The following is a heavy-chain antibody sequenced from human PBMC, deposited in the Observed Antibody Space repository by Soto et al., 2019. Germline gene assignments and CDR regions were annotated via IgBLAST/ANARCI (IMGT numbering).Heavy chain of an antibody. CDR2: IFYSGST. J-gene: IGHJ5*02. D-gene: IGHD5-18*01. CDR1: GGSISSGDYY. CDR3: AKDSGYNYGYFRWFDP. Sequence: SETLSLTCTVSGGSISSGDYYWSWIRQPPGRGLEWIGHIFYSGSTNYNPALKSRVTISVDTSKSQFSLKLSSVTAADTAVYYCAKDSGYNYGYFRWFDPWGQGTLVTVSS. V-gene: IGHV4-61*08.